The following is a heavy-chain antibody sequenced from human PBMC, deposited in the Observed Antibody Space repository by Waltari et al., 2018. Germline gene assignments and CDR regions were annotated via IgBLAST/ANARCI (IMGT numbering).Heavy chain of an antibody. CDR1: GGSISSYY. CDR2: IYYSGRT. J-gene: IGHJ4*02. Sequence: QVQLQESGPGLVKPSETLSLTCTVSGGSISSYYWSWIRQPPGKGLEWIGYIYYSGRTNYNPSLKSRVTISVDTSKNQFSLKLSSVTAADTAVYYCARISGYSYGDYGFDYWGQGTLVTVSS. D-gene: IGHD5-18*01. CDR3: ARISGYSYGDYGFDY. V-gene: IGHV4-59*01.